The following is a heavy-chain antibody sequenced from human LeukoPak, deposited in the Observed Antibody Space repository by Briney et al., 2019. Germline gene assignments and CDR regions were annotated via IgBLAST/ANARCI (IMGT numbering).Heavy chain of an antibody. J-gene: IGHJ4*02. CDR3: AKGETVTTTSFDY. Sequence: GGSLRLSCAASGFIFSSYAMSWVRQAPGKGLEWVSAISGSGGSTYYADSVKGRFTISRDSSKNTLYLQVNSLRAEDTAVYYCAKGETVTTTSFDYWGQGTLVTVSS. D-gene: IGHD4-17*01. V-gene: IGHV3-23*01. CDR2: ISGSGGST. CDR1: GFIFSSYA.